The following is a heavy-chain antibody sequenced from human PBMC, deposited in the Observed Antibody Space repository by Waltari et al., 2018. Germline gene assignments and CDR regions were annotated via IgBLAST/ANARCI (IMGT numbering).Heavy chain of an antibody. Sequence: EVQLVESGGDLVQPGGSLRLSCAASGFTFSNSWMHSVPQAPGKGLAWVSRINVDGSSTVYANSVAGRFTISRDNAKNTVYLEMSGLRAEDTAVYYCTRGEINYSRFDYWGQGSLVTVSS. D-gene: IGHD4-4*01. CDR3: TRGEINYSRFDY. J-gene: IGHJ4*02. V-gene: IGHV3-74*01. CDR1: GFTFSNSW. CDR2: INVDGSST.